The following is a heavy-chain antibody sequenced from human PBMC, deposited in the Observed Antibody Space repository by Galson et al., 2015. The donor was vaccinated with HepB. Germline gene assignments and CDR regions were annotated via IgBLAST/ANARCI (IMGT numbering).Heavy chain of an antibody. CDR1: GYTFTSYY. D-gene: IGHD3-22*01. J-gene: IGHJ3*02. CDR3: ATTIRYYYDSSGPDAFDI. Sequence: SVKVSCKASGYTFTSYYMHWVRQAPGQGLEWMGWINPNSGGTNYAQKFQGRVTMTRDTSISTAYMKLSRLRSDDTAVYYCATTIRYYYDSSGPDAFDIWGQGTMVTVSS. V-gene: IGHV1-2*02. CDR2: INPNSGGT.